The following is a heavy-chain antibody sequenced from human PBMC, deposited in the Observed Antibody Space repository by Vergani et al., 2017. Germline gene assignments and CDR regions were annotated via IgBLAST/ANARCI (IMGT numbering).Heavy chain of an antibody. CDR2: IRYDGSSE. V-gene: IGHV3-30*02. Sequence: QVQLVESGGGVVQPGRSLRLSCETSGLMFNNYGIHWVRQAPGKGLEWVSFIRYDGSSEYYGDSVKGRFTISRDKSQNTVNLQMNSLRTEDTAVYFCANSVIAGNVGVAYFGMDVWGRGTTVTVSS. CDR1: GLMFNNYG. D-gene: IGHD2/OR15-2a*01. J-gene: IGHJ6*02. CDR3: ANSVIAGNVGVAYFGMDV.